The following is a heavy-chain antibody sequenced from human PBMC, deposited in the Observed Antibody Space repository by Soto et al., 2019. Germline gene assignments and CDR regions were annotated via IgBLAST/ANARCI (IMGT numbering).Heavy chain of an antibody. J-gene: IGHJ4*02. D-gene: IGHD3-10*01. CDR3: ASYGSGSYYNGYYFDY. CDR2: IHHSGST. CDR1: GGSFSAYY. Sequence: QVQLQQWGAGLLKPSETLSLTCAVYGGSFSAYYWSWIRQSPGKGLEWIGEIHHSGSTNYKPSLQSRVTISVDTSQNLFSLELRSVTAADTAVYYCASYGSGSYYNGYYFDYWGQGTLVTVSS. V-gene: IGHV4-34*01.